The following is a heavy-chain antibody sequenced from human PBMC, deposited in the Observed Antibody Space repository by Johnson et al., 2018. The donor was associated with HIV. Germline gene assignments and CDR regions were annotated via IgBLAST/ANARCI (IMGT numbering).Heavy chain of an antibody. V-gene: IGHV3-53*01. Sequence: VQLVESGGRLIQPGGSLRLSCAASGFTVSSNYMNWVRQAPGKGLEWVSVIYSGGSTYYADSVTGRFTISRNNAKNSRYLQMNSRRAEDTAVYFCATVWRNEGRHAFDIWGEGTMVTVSS. CDR3: ATVWRNEGRHAFDI. CDR1: GFTVSSNY. CDR2: IYSGGST. J-gene: IGHJ3*02. D-gene: IGHD1-1*01.